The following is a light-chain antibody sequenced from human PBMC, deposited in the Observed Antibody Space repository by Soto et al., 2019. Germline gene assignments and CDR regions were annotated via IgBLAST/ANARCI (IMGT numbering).Light chain of an antibody. CDR2: LKDDGSH. CDR1: SGHSTYA. Sequence: QLVLTQSPSASASLGASVKLTCTLSSGHSTYAIAWHQQQPEKGPRYLMRLKDDGSHNKGDGVPDRFSGSSSGAERYLTISSLQSEDEADYYCQTWDSGTLVVFGAGTKVTVL. CDR3: QTWDSGTLVV. J-gene: IGLJ3*02. V-gene: IGLV4-69*01.